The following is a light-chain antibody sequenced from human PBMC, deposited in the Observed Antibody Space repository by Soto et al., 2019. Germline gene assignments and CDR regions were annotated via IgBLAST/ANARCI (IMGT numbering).Light chain of an antibody. CDR3: QQTYCTPWT. V-gene: IGKV1-39*01. CDR1: QSLTNY. J-gene: IGKJ1*01. Sequence: DVQMTQSPSSLSASVGDRVTITCRASQSLTNYLNWYQQKPAQAPHPLIYAASSLQSGVPATFGGTGSGTDYTRTISSLQPEDFATDYCQQTYCTPWTCGQGTEVERK. CDR2: AAS.